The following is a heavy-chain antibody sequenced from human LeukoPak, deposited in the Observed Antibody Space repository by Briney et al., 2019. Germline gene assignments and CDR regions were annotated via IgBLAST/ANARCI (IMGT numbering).Heavy chain of an antibody. Sequence: PGGSLRLSCAASGFTFSSYAMSWVRQAPGKGLEWVSAISGSGGSTYYADSVKGRFTISRDNSKNTLYLQMNSLRDEDTAIYSCAKYYYGSGSYYDPLDAFDIWGQGTMVTVSS. D-gene: IGHD3-10*01. CDR3: AKYYYGSGSYYDPLDAFDI. V-gene: IGHV3-23*01. J-gene: IGHJ3*02. CDR2: ISGSGGST. CDR1: GFTFSSYA.